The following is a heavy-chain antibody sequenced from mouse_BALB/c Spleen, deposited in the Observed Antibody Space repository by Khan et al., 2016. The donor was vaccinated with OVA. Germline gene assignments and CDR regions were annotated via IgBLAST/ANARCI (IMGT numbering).Heavy chain of an antibody. CDR1: GYSITSDYA. Sequence: EVQLQESGPGLVKPSQSLSLPCTVTGYSITSDYAWNWIRQFPGNKLEWMGYISYSGNTNYNPSLKSRISITRVTSENQFFLQLNSVTTEATATYDCARVYGGDFDYWGQGTTLTVSS. CDR3: ARVYGGDFDY. D-gene: IGHD1-1*01. CDR2: ISYSGNT. V-gene: IGHV3-2*02. J-gene: IGHJ2*01.